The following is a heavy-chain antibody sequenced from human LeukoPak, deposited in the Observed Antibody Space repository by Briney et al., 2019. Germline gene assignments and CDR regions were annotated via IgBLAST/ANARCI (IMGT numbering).Heavy chain of an antibody. CDR2: IKQDGSDK. CDR1: GFTFSRFW. D-gene: IGHD4-17*01. J-gene: IGHJ4*02. V-gene: IGHV3-7*01. Sequence: GGSLRLSCAASGFTFSRFWMSWVRQAPGKGPEWVANIKQDGSDKDYVDSVKGRFTISRDNAKNSLYLQMNSLRAEDTAVYFCACLRGPSDYWGQGTLVTVSS. CDR3: ACLRGPSDY.